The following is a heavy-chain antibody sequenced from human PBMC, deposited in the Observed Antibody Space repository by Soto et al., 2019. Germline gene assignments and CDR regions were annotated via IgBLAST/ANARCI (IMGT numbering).Heavy chain of an antibody. CDR1: GGSISDSSHY. D-gene: IGHD4-17*01. V-gene: IGHV4-39*01. CDR3: ARHFGNYGDWAFDF. CDR2: INYSGRT. J-gene: IGHJ4*02. Sequence: QVLLQESGPGLVKPSETLSLTCTVSGGSISDSSHYWAWIRQPPGKGLEWIATINYSGRTYYNPSLRCRVTISVDTSRDQFSLNLNSVTAADTAVYYCARHFGNYGDWAFDFWGQGTLVTVSS.